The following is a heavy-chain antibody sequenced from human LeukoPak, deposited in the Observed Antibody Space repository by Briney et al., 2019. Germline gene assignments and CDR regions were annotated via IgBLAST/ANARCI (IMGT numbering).Heavy chain of an antibody. D-gene: IGHD3-10*01. V-gene: IGHV3-23*01. Sequence: PGGSLRLSCAASGFTFSSYAMSWVRQAPGKGLEWVSAISGSGGSTYYADSVKGRFTISRDNSKNTLYLQMNSLRAGDAAVYYCARDPGLGSGSYYGYWGQGTLVTVSS. J-gene: IGHJ4*02. CDR3: ARDPGLGSGSYYGY. CDR2: ISGSGGST. CDR1: GFTFSSYA.